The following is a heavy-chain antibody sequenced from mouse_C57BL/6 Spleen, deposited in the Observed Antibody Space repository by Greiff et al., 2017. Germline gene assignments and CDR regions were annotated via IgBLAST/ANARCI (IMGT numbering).Heavy chain of an antibody. V-gene: IGHV1-64*01. CDR3: ARMGEVRYHWYFDV. Sequence: QVQLQQPGAELVKPGALVKLSCKASGYTFTSYWMHWVKQRPGQGLEWIGMIHPNSGSTNYNEKFKSKATLTVDKSSSTAYMQLSSLTSEDSAVYYCARMGEVRYHWYFDVWGTGTTVTVSS. CDR2: IHPNSGST. D-gene: IGHD1-1*01. CDR1: GYTFTSYW. J-gene: IGHJ1*03.